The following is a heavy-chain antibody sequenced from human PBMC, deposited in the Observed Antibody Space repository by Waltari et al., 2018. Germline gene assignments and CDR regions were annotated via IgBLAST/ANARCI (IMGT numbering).Heavy chain of an antibody. V-gene: IGHV1-58*02. CDR1: GFTFTSSA. J-gene: IGHJ5*02. Sequence: MQLVQSGPEVKKPGTSVKVSCKASGFTFTSSAMQWVLQARGQLLEWIGWIVVGSGNTNYAQKFQERVTITREMSTSTAYMEMSSLRSEDTAVYYCAALSGEGVANNWFDPWGQGTLVTVSS. CDR2: IVVGSGNT. CDR3: AALSGEGVANNWFDP. D-gene: IGHD3-16*01.